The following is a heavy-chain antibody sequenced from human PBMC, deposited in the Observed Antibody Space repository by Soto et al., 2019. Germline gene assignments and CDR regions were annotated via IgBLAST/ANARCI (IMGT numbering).Heavy chain of an antibody. V-gene: IGHV4-31*03. CDR3: AREGGDGVDY. CDR1: GGSIISTTSY. CDR2: IYYSGST. Sequence: SETLSLTCTVSGGSIISTTSYWSWIRQHPGKGLEWIGYIYYSGSTDYNPSLKSRVMISVGTSENQFSLNLSSVTAADTAVYYCAREGGDGVDYWGHGTLVTVSS. J-gene: IGHJ4*01. D-gene: IGHD3-16*01.